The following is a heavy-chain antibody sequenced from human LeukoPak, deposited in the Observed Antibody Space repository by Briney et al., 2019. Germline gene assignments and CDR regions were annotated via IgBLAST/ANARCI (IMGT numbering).Heavy chain of an antibody. V-gene: IGHV3-23*01. CDR1: GFTFSSYV. CDR3: AKDRDYGDFPGDWFFDL. Sequence: GGSLRLSCAASGFTFSSYVLTWVRQAPGKGLEWVSAISGGAGSTYYADSVRGRFTISRDNSKNTLYLQMNSLRAEDTAVYYCAKDRDYGDFPGDWFFDLWGRGTLVTVSS. J-gene: IGHJ2*01. CDR2: ISGGAGST. D-gene: IGHD4-17*01.